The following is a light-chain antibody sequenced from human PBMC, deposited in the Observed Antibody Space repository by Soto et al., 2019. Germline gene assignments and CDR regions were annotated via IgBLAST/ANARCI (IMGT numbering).Light chain of an antibody. CDR3: QKANSFPIT. CDR1: QGITNR. J-gene: IGKJ5*01. Sequence: DIQMTHSPSSVSASVLYIVTITFRSSQGITNRLALYQQKPGKAPKLLIYEASSLQSGVPSRISGSGSGTDFTLTISSLQPEDFATYYCQKANSFPITFGQGTRLEIK. CDR2: EAS. V-gene: IGKV1D-12*01.